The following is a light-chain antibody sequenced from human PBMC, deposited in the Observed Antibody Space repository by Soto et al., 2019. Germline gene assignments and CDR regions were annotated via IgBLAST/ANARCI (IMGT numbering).Light chain of an antibody. CDR3: SSYTSSSTQV. CDR1: SSDVGGYNY. Sequence: QSALTQPASVSGSPGQSITISCTGTSSDVGGYNYVSWYQQHPGKAPKLMIYDVSNRPSGVSNRLSGSKSGNTASLTISGLKAEDEADYYCSSYTSSSTQVFGTGTKVTVL. J-gene: IGLJ1*01. CDR2: DVS. V-gene: IGLV2-14*01.